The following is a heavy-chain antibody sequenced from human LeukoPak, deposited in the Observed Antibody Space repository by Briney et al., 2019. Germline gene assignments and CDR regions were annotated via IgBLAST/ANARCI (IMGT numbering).Heavy chain of an antibody. J-gene: IGHJ6*03. CDR3: AKGMATSSYYYYCMDV. V-gene: IGHV3-23*01. Sequence: PGGSLRLSCAASGFTFSSYSMNWVRQAPGKGLEWVSAISGSGGNTYYTDSVKGRFTISRDNSKNTLYLQMNSLRAEDTAIYYCAKGMATSSYYYYCMDVWGKGTTVTVSS. CDR2: ISGSGGNT. CDR1: GFTFSSYS. D-gene: IGHD5-24*01.